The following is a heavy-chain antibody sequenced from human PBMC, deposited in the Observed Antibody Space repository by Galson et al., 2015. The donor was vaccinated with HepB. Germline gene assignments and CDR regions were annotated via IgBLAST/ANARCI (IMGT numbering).Heavy chain of an antibody. V-gene: IGHV3-49*03. CDR2: IRSKAYGGTT. Sequence: SLRLSCAASGFTFGDYAMSWFRQAPGKGLEWVGFIRSKAYGGTTEYAASVKGRFTISRDDSKSIAYLQMNSLKTEDTAVYYCTRGELYYYDSSGYPLTNAFDIWGQGTMVTVSS. J-gene: IGHJ3*02. CDR3: TRGELYYYDSSGYPLTNAFDI. CDR1: GFTFGDYA. D-gene: IGHD3-22*01.